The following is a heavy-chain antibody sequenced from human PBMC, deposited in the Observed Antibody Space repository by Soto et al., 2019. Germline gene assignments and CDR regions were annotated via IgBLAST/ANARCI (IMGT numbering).Heavy chain of an antibody. D-gene: IGHD1-26*01. CDR3: AKAPDKYSGSYFDY. J-gene: IGHJ4*02. CDR1: GFTFSSYA. CDR2: ISGSGGST. V-gene: IGHV3-23*01. Sequence: GGSLRLSCADSGFTFSSYAMSWVRQAPGKGLEWVSAISGSGGSTYYADSVKGRFTISRDNSKNTLYLQMNSLRAEDTAVYYCAKAPDKYSGSYFDYWGQGTLVTVSS.